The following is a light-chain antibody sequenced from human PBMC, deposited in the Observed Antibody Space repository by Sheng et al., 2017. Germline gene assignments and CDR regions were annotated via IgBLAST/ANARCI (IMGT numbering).Light chain of an antibody. CDR2: APS. CDR1: QGISSY. Sequence: DIHMTQSPSSVSASLGDRVSVTCRASQGISSYLAWYQEKPGKAPKLLISAPSRLHSGVPSRFSASGSGTDFTLTISSLQPEDFATYSCQQSYTTPLTFGGGTRVELK. J-gene: IGKJ4*01. CDR3: QQSYTTPLT. V-gene: IGKV1-39*01.